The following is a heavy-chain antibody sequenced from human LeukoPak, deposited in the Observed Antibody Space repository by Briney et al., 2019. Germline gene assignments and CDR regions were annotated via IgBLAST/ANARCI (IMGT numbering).Heavy chain of an antibody. CDR1: GGSFSGYY. CDR3: ARLRYCSGGSCFHYYYYYYMDV. D-gene: IGHD2-15*01. CDR2: INHSGST. J-gene: IGHJ6*03. Sequence: PSETLSLTCAVYGGSFSGYYWSWIRQPPGKRLKWIGEINHSGSTNYNPSLKSRVTISVDTSKNQFSLKLSSVTAADTAVYYCARLRYCSGGSCFHYYYYYYMDVWGKGTTVTVSS. V-gene: IGHV4-34*01.